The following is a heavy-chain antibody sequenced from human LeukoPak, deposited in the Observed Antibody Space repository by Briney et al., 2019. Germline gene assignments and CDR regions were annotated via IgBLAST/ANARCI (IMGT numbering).Heavy chain of an antibody. Sequence: PSETLSLTCTVTGRSINSYYWSLIRQPPGKGLEWIGYIYYSGSTNYNPSLKSRVTISVDTSKNQFSLKLSSVTAADTAVYYCASSGIVVVPAAAIWGQGTLVTVSS. J-gene: IGHJ4*02. CDR2: IYYSGST. D-gene: IGHD2-2*01. V-gene: IGHV4-59*08. CDR3: ASSGIVVVPAAAI. CDR1: GRSINSYY.